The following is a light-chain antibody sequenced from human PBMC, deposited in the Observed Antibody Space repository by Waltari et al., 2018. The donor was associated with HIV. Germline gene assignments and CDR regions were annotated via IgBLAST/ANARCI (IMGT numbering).Light chain of an antibody. Sequence: SLLPQPPSVSPAPGQQVTIPSSGSSSNIGNNYVSCYQQLPGTAPKLLIYDNNKRPSGIPDRFSGSKSGTSATLGITGLQTGDEADYYCGTWDSSLSVVFGGGTKLTVL. V-gene: IGLV1-51*01. J-gene: IGLJ2*01. CDR1: SSNIGNNY. CDR3: GTWDSSLSVV. CDR2: DNN.